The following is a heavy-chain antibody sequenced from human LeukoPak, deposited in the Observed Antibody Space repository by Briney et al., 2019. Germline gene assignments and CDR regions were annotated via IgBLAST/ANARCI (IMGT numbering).Heavy chain of an antibody. Sequence: GASVKVSCKASGGTFSSYTISWVRQAPGQGLEWMGRIIPILGIANYAQKFQGRVTITADKSTSTAYMELSSLRSEDTAVYYCARGPLFGATVVGLFDYWGQGTLVTVPP. CDR2: IIPILGIA. CDR3: ARGPLFGATVVGLFDY. V-gene: IGHV1-69*02. J-gene: IGHJ4*02. D-gene: IGHD4-23*01. CDR1: GGTFSSYT.